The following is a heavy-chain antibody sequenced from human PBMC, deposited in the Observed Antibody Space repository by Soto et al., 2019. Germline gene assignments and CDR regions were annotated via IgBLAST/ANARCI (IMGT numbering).Heavy chain of an antibody. CDR1: GGTFSSYA. V-gene: IGHV1-69*05. CDR3: ARAEGMITFVGVNPRSTYYVYV. D-gene: IGHD3-16*01. CDR2: IIPIFGTA. Sequence: SVKVSCKASGGTFSSYAISWVRQAPGQGLEWMGGIIPIFGTANYAQKFQGRVTMTTDKSTSTAYMELRSLRSDDTAVYYCARAEGMITFVGVNPRSTYYVYVCAKRTTVTVS. J-gene: IGHJ6*03.